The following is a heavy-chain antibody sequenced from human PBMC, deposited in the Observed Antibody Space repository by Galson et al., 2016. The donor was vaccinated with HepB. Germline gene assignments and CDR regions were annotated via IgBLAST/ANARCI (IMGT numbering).Heavy chain of an antibody. Sequence: SVKVSCKAFGYSFTGFYIHWVRQAPGQGLEWMGWINPQTGGANIAPKFQGWVTMTRDTSSSTVYMEVSSLRPNDAAVYYCARDKGGAHDYWGQGTLVTVSS. V-gene: IGHV1-2*04. D-gene: IGHD1-26*01. J-gene: IGHJ4*02. CDR1: GYSFTGFY. CDR3: ARDKGGAHDY. CDR2: INPQTGGA.